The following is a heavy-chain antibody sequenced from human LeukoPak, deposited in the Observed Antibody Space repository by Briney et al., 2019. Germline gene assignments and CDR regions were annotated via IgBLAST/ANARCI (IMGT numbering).Heavy chain of an antibody. V-gene: IGHV3-23*01. CDR2: ISATGGNS. CDR1: GFTFSSYV. Sequence: PGGSLRLSCAASGFTFSSYVMSWVRQAPGKGLEWVSVISATGGNSYYADSVKGRFTISRDNSKNTLYLQMNSLRAEDTAVYYCAKDRALGGYSNYWGQGTLVTVSS. CDR3: AKDRALGGYSNY. D-gene: IGHD6-13*01. J-gene: IGHJ4*02.